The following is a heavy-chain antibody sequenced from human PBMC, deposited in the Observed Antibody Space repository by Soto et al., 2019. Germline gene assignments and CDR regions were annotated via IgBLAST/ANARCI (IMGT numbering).Heavy chain of an antibody. D-gene: IGHD1-26*01. J-gene: IGHJ6*04. V-gene: IGHV1-8*01. CDR2: MNPNSGNT. CDR3: ARGGGMKKSFYCGMDI. CDR1: GYTLTSYD. Sequence: VKVVCKASGYTLTSYDINWVRQATEKGIEWMGWMNPNSGNTGYAQKFQGRVTMTRNTSRSTAYMELSSLRSEDKSGYYCARGGGMKKSFYCGMDIWAERITVTVSS.